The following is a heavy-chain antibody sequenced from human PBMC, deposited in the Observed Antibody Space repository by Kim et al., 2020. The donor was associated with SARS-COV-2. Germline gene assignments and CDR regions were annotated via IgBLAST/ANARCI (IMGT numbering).Heavy chain of an antibody. D-gene: IGHD2-2*01. Sequence: ASVKVSCKASGYTFTSYDINWVRQATGQGLEWMGWMNPNSGNTGYAQKFQGRVTMTRNTSISTAYMELSSLRSEDTAVYYCARGRGLPDYCYYGMDVWGQGTTVTVSS. V-gene: IGHV1-8*01. CDR3: ARGRGLPDYCYYGMDV. CDR1: GYTFTSYD. CDR2: MNPNSGNT. J-gene: IGHJ6*02.